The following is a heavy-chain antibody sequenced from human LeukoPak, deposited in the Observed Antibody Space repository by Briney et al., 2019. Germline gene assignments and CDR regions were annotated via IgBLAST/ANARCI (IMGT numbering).Heavy chain of an antibody. CDR3: ARTLDYYDSSGYSEFDY. J-gene: IGHJ4*02. CDR1: GGTFSSYA. Sequence: GASVTVSCTASGGTFSSYAISWVRQAPGQGLEWMGGIIPIFGTANYAQKFQGRVTITADESTSTAYMELSSLRSEDTAVYYCARTLDYYDSSGYSEFDYWGQGTLVTVSS. V-gene: IGHV1-69*13. CDR2: IIPIFGTA. D-gene: IGHD3-22*01.